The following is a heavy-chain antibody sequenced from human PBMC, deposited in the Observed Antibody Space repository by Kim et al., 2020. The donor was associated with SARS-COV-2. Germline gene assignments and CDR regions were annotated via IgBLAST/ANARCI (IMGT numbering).Heavy chain of an antibody. J-gene: IGHJ4*02. CDR3: ARGGPAHTYYDSSGYQY. CDR2: ISAYNGNT. D-gene: IGHD3-22*01. CDR1: GYTFTSYG. Sequence: ASVKVSCKASGYTFTSYGISWVRQAPGQGLEWMGWISAYNGNTNYAQKLQGRVTMTTDTSTSTAYMELRSLRSDDTAVYYCARGGPAHTYYDSSGYQYWGQGTLVTVSS. V-gene: IGHV1-18*04.